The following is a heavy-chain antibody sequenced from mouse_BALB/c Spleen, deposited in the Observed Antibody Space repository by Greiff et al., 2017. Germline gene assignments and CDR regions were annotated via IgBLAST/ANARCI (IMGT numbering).Heavy chain of an antibody. CDR2: ILPGSGST. Sequence: QVQLQQSGAELMKPGASVKISCKATGYTFSSYWIEWVKQRPGHGLEWIGEILPGSGSTNYNEKFKGKATFTADTSSNTAYMQLSSLTSEDSAVYYCARTEYRYDGLAYWGQGTLVTVSA. J-gene: IGHJ3*01. CDR3: ARTEYRYDGLAY. D-gene: IGHD2-14*01. V-gene: IGHV1-9*01. CDR1: GYTFSSYW.